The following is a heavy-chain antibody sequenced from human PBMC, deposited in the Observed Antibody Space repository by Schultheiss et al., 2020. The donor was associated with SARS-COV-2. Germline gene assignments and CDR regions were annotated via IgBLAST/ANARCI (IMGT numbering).Heavy chain of an antibody. V-gene: IGHV3-48*03. Sequence: GGSLRLSCAASGFTFSHYAMTWVRQAPGKGLEWVSYISSSGSTIYYADSVKGRFTISRDNAKNSLYLQMNSLRAEDTAVYYCASLAVAGTGYWGQGTLVTVSS. CDR2: ISSSGSTI. D-gene: IGHD6-19*01. J-gene: IGHJ4*02. CDR1: GFTFSHYA. CDR3: ASLAVAGTGY.